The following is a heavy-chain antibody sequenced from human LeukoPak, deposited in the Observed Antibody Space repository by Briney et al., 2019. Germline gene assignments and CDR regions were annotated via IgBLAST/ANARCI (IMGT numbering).Heavy chain of an antibody. V-gene: IGHV4-39*01. Sequence: PSETLSHTCTVSGGSISSSSYYWGWIRQPPGKGLEWIGSIYYSGSTYYNPSLKSRVTISVDTSKNQFSLKLSSVTAADTAVYYCARAGFVGATTNDAFDIWGQGTMVTVSS. J-gene: IGHJ3*02. CDR1: GGSISSSSYY. D-gene: IGHD1-26*01. CDR2: IYYSGST. CDR3: ARAGFVGATTNDAFDI.